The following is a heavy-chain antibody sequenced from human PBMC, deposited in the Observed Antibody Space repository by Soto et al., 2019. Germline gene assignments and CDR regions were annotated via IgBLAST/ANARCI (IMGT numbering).Heavy chain of an antibody. J-gene: IGHJ4*02. CDR2: ISYNGKT. Sequence: LSLTCGVSGYSITSGFYWGWVRQSPGKGLEWIGTISYNGKTFYKSSLASRLSIAVDTSKNQFSLRLTSVTAADTALYYCTRGAGAPWVRFDSWGQGTLVTVSS. V-gene: IGHV4-38-2*01. CDR1: GYSITSGFY. D-gene: IGHD3-22*01. CDR3: TRGAGAPWVRFDS.